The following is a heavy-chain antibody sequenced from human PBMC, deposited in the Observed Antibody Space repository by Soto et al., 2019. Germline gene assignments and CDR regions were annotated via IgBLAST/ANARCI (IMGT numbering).Heavy chain of an antibody. CDR3: ARDLLGSSGIYEFDY. J-gene: IGHJ4*02. CDR1: GGTFSSYA. CDR2: IIPIFGTA. D-gene: IGHD1-26*01. V-gene: IGHV1-69*12. Sequence: QVQLVQSGAEVKKPGSSVKVSCKASGGTFSSYAISWVRQAPGQGLEWMGGIIPIFGTANYAQKFQGRVTIPADESTSTASMELSSLRSEDTAVYYCARDLLGSSGIYEFDYWGQVTLVTVSS.